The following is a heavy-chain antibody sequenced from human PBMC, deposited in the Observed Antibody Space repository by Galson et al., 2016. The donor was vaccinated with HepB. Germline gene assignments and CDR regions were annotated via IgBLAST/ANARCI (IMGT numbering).Heavy chain of an antibody. Sequence: SETLSLTCTVSGGSISSSSYYWGWIRQPPGKGLEWIGSIYYTGRTYYNPSLKSRVTMPVDTSKNQFSLKLSSVTATDTAVYYCARQIAAGGPEQSIYYYYGMDFWGQGATVTVSS. V-gene: IGHV4-39*01. D-gene: IGHD6-13*01. J-gene: IGHJ6*02. CDR1: GGSISSSSYY. CDR3: ARQIAAGGPEQSIYYYYGMDF. CDR2: IYYTGRT.